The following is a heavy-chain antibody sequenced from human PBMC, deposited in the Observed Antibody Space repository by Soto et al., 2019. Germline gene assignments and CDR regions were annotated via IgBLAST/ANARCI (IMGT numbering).Heavy chain of an antibody. CDR1: GYTFTSYA. CDR2: INAGIGNT. CDR3: ARDGGGWYRRENNWLVT. V-gene: IGHV1-3*01. Sequence: ASVKVSSKASGYTFTSYAMHWVRQTPGQRLEWMGWINAGIGNTKYSQKFQGRVTITRDTSACTAYMELSSLRSEDTAVYYCARDGGGWYRRENNWLVTWGQGTLVTVSS. D-gene: IGHD6-19*01. J-gene: IGHJ5*02.